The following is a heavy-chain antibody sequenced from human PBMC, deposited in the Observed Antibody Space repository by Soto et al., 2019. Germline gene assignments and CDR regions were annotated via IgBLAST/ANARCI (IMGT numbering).Heavy chain of an antibody. Sequence: GGSLRLSCSASGFTFGTYAMNWVRQAPGKGLEWVSYISGGSTTIEYADSVKGRFTISRDNYKNSLFLQMNSLRPEDTAVYFCARDSLSSTWPPYLGMDVWGLGTTVTVSS. D-gene: IGHD6-13*01. CDR3: ARDSLSSTWPPYLGMDV. CDR1: GFTFGTYA. CDR2: ISGGSTTI. V-gene: IGHV3-48*04. J-gene: IGHJ6*02.